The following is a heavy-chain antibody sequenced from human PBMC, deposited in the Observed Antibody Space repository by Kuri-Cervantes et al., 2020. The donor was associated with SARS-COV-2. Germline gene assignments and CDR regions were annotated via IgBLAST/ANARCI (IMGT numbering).Heavy chain of an antibody. CDR1: GGSISSYY. CDR2: TYYSGIT. D-gene: IGHD6-13*01. J-gene: IGHJ3*02. V-gene: IGHV4-59*01. Sequence: ESLKISCTVSGGSISSYYWNWIRQSPGKGLEWIGNTYYSGITNYNPALKSRLTISVDTSKNQLSLRLNSVTAADTALYYCARDSGKWGWYSFDMWGQGTMVTVSS. CDR3: ARDSGKWGWYSFDM.